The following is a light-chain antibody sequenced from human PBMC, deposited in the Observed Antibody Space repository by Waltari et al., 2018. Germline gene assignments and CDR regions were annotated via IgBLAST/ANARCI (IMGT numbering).Light chain of an antibody. CDR2: WAS. Sequence: IVMTQSPDSLAVSLGERATINCKASQTISYSSNNKNYLAWYHKKPGQPPRLLISWASSRESGVPDRFSGSGSGTDFTLTISSLQVEDVAIYYCQQYYSVPLTFGQGTKVGIK. CDR3: QQYYSVPLT. CDR1: QTISYSSNNKNY. J-gene: IGKJ1*01. V-gene: IGKV4-1*01.